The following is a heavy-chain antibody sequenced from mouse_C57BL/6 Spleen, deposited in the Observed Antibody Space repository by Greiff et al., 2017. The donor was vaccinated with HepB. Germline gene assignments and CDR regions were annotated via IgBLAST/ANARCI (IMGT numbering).Heavy chain of an antibody. V-gene: IGHV1-15*01. CDR3: TANFAY. CDR2: IDPETGGT. D-gene: IGHD4-1*01. CDR1: GYTFTDYE. Sequence: VQLQESGAELVRPGASVTLSCKASGYTFTDYEMHWVKQTPVPGLEWIGAIDPETGGTAYKQKFKGKAILTADTSSSTAYMELRSLSSEDSAVYYCTANFAYWGQGTLVTVSA. J-gene: IGHJ3*01.